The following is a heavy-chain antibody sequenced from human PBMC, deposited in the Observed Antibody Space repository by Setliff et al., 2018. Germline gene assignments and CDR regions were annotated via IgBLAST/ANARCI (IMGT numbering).Heavy chain of an antibody. CDR1: TFTLGTYS. J-gene: IGHJ3*02. V-gene: IGHV3-21*06. CDR3: AKDGQQEAPYAFDM. CDR2: ISPYSDYI. Sequence: GESLRLSCAASTFTLGTYSMHWVRQAPGKGLAWVSSISPYSDYIYYADSVKGRFTISRDNAKNSLYLQMNSLRAEDTAVYYCAKDGQQEAPYAFDMWGQGTMVTVSS. D-gene: IGHD6-13*01.